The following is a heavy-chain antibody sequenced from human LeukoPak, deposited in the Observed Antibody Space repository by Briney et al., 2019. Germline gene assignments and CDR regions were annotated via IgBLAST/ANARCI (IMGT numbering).Heavy chain of an antibody. CDR1: GGFISDYY. J-gene: IGHJ6*04. CDR3: ARAAYYMDV. CDR2: IHASGST. Sequence: PSETLSLTCIVSGGFISDYYWNWIRQPAGKELEWIGHIHASGSTNYNPSLKSRVTMSLDTSKNQFSLNLRSVTAADTAVYYCARAAYYMDVWGKGTTVTVSS. V-gene: IGHV4-4*07. D-gene: IGHD3-9*01.